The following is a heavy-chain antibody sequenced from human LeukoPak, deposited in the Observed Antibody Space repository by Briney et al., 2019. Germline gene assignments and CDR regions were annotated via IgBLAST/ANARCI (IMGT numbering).Heavy chain of an antibody. CDR3: ARGDDFWSGYSYFDY. D-gene: IGHD3-3*01. J-gene: IGHJ4*02. CDR2: IYHSGST. CDR1: GGSISSGYY. Sequence: SETLSLTYTVSGGSISSGYYWGWIRQPPGKGLEWIGSIYHSGSTYYNPSLKSRVTISVDTSKNQFSPKLSSVTAADTAVYYCARGDDFWSGYSYFDYWGQGTLVTVSS. V-gene: IGHV4-38-2*02.